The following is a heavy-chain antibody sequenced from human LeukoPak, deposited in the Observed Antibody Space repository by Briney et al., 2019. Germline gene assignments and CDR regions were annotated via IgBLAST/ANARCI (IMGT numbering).Heavy chain of an antibody. CDR2: IYSGGST. V-gene: IGHV3-66*02. CDR1: GFTFSSNY. CDR3: ARNDLDYPFDY. D-gene: IGHD4-11*01. Sequence: PGGSLRLSCAASGFTFSSNYMNWVRQAPGKGLEWVSVIYSGGSTYYSDSVKGGFTISRDKSKNTLYLQMYSLRAEDTAVYYCARNDLDYPFDYWGQGTLVTVSS. J-gene: IGHJ4*02.